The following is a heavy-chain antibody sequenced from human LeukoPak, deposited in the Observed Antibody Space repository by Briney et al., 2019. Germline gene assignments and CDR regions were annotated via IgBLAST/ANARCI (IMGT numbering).Heavy chain of an antibody. CDR2: INPNSGGT. D-gene: IGHD3-22*01. CDR1: GYTFTGYY. V-gene: IGHV1-2*06. Sequence: ASVKVSCKASGYTFTGYYMHWVRQAPGQGLEWMGRINPNSGGTNYAQKFQGRVTMTRDTSISTAYMELSRLRSDDTAVYYCARVTTYYCDRSGYPVDYWGQGTLVTVSS. CDR3: ARVTTYYCDRSGYPVDY. J-gene: IGHJ4*02.